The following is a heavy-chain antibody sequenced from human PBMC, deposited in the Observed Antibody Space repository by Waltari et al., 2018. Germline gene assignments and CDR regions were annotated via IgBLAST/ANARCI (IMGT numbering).Heavy chain of an antibody. V-gene: IGHV1-2*02. CDR2: INPNSGGT. CDR1: GYTFTGYY. J-gene: IGHJ5*02. CDR3: AKNIAAAGRDNWFDP. D-gene: IGHD6-13*01. Sequence: QVQLVQSGAEVKKPGASVKVSCKASGYTFTGYYMHWVRQAPGQGLEWMGWINPNSGGTNYAQKFQGRVTMTRDTSISTAYMELSRLRSDDTAVYYCAKNIAAAGRDNWFDPWGQGTLVTVSS.